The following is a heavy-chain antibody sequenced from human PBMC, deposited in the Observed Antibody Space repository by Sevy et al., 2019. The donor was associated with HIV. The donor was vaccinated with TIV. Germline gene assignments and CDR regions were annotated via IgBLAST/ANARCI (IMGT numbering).Heavy chain of an antibody. Sequence: SETLSLTCSVSDGSMTNNNYYWAWIRRPPGKGLEWIGSVHYGGRTHYNPSFWGRVSISVDTSKRVVSLDLSSVTSADTAVYFCARNNSGHSFDFWGHGILVTVSS. V-gene: IGHV4-39*01. J-gene: IGHJ4*01. D-gene: IGHD6-19*01. CDR2: VHYGGRT. CDR3: ARNNSGHSFDF. CDR1: DGSMTNNNYY.